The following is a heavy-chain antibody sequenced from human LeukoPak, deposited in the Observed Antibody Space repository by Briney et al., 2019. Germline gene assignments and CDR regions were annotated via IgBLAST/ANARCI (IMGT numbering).Heavy chain of an antibody. CDR1: GFTFSSYS. V-gene: IGHV3-30*03. D-gene: IGHD3-22*01. Sequence: GGSLRLSCAASGFTFSSYSMNWVRQAPGKGLEWVAYIQYDGSNEQYADSVKGRFSISRDSSKNILYLQMNSLRAEDTAVYYCARNVDYYDSSGDQHDDYWGQGTLVTVSS. CDR2: IQYDGSNE. J-gene: IGHJ4*02. CDR3: ARNVDYYDSSGDQHDDY.